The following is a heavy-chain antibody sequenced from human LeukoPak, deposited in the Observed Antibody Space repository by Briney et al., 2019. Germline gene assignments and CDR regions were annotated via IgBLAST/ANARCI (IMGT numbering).Heavy chain of an antibody. CDR3: ARLGGGAFDY. V-gene: IGHV4-59*08. CDR1: GGSISSYY. D-gene: IGHD3-10*01. J-gene: IGHJ4*02. Sequence: SETLSLTCTVSGGSISSYYWSWIRQPPGKGLEWFGYIYYSGSTNYNPSLKSRVTISVDTSKNQFSLKLSSVTAADTAVYYCARLGGGAFDYWGQGTLVTVSS. CDR2: IYYSGST.